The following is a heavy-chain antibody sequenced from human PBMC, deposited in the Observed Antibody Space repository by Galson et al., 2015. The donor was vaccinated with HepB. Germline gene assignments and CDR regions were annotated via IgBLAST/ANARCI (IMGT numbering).Heavy chain of an antibody. CDR1: GFSLSTSGKD. D-gene: IGHD3-16*01. J-gene: IGHJ4*02. CDR3: AHRGGDYFDY. V-gene: IGHV2-5*02. Sequence: PALVKPTQTLTLTCTFSGFSLSTSGKDVGWVRQPPGKALEWLALIYWDDDKRYSPSLKSRLTIAKDTSKNQVVLPMTNMDPVDTATYYCAHRGGDYFDYWGQGTLVTVSS. CDR2: IYWDDDK.